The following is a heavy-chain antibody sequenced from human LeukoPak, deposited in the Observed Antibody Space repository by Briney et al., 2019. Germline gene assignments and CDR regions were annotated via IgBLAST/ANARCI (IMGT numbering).Heavy chain of an antibody. Sequence: ASVKVSCKASGYTFTGYYMHWVRQAPGQGLEWMGWINPNSGGTNYAQKFQGWVTMTRDTSISTAYMELSRLRSDDTAVYYCARVPYGGYVTWYYFDYWGQGTLVTVSS. V-gene: IGHV1-2*04. D-gene: IGHD5-12*01. J-gene: IGHJ4*02. CDR3: ARVPYGGYVTWYYFDY. CDR2: INPNSGGT. CDR1: GYTFTGYY.